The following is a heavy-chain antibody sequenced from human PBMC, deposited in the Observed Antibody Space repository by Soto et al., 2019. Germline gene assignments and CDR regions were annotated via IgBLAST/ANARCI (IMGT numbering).Heavy chain of an antibody. V-gene: IGHV1-69*13. CDR3: AKRDTAMVWNYYYYGMDV. J-gene: IGHJ6*02. CDR1: GGTFSSYA. CDR2: IIPIFGTA. D-gene: IGHD5-18*01. Sequence: GASVKVSCKASGGTFSSYAISWVRQAPGQGLEWMGGIIPIFGTANYAQKFQGRVTITADESTSTAYMELSSLRSEDTAVYYCAKRDTAMVWNYYYYGMDVWGQGTTVTVSS.